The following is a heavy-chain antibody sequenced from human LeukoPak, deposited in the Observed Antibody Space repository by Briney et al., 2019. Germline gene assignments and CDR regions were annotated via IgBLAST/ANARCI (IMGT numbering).Heavy chain of an antibody. CDR1: GFTFTTYG. CDR3: AKRLKYNSSSSYFDS. D-gene: IGHD6-6*01. CDR2: ISYDGSNK. J-gene: IGHJ4*02. Sequence: GRSLRLSCAASGFTFTTYGMHWVRQAPGKGLEWVAVISYDGSNKYYADSVKGRFTISRDISKNTLYLQMNSLRAEDTAVYFCAKRLKYNSSSSYFDSWGQGTLVTVSS. V-gene: IGHV3-30*18.